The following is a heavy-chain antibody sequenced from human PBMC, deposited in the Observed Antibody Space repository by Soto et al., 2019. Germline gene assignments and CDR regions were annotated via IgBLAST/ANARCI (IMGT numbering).Heavy chain of an antibody. D-gene: IGHD3-10*01. J-gene: IGHJ4*02. Sequence: VASVKVSCKVSGYTLTELSMHWVRQAPGKGLEWMGGFDPEDGETIYAQKFQGRVTMTEDTSTDTAYMELSSLRSEDTAVYYCATIENYYGSGSYPGLDYWGQGTLVTVSS. CDR2: FDPEDGET. CDR3: ATIENYYGSGSYPGLDY. CDR1: GYTLTELS. V-gene: IGHV1-24*01.